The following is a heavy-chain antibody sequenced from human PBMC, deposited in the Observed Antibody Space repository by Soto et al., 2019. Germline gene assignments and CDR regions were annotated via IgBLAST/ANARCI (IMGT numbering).Heavy chain of an antibody. CDR2: INHSGST. J-gene: IGHJ6*02. CDR3: ARDRRIGGGGGRYYYGMDV. V-gene: IGHV4-34*01. D-gene: IGHD3-16*01. CDR1: GGSFSGYY. Sequence: SSETLSLTCAVYGGSFSGYYWSWIRQPPGKGLEWIGEINHSGSTNYNPPHKSRVTTTVDTSKNQFPLKLSSVSAADTAVYYWARDRRIGGGGGRYYYGMDVWGQGTTVTVSS.